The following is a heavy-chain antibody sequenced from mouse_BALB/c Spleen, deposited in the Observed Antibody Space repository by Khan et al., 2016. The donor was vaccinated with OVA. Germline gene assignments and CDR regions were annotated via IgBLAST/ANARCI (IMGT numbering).Heavy chain of an antibody. Sequence: QVQLKQSGPGLVAPSQSLSITCTVSGFSLTSYGVNWVRQPPGKGLEWLGVIWGDGSTNYHSTLMSRLSISKDNSQSQVFLKLSSLQTDDTATYYCAKWGTANYSAMDYWGQGTSVTVSS. CDR1: GFSLTSYG. CDR2: IWGDGST. D-gene: IGHD1-2*01. J-gene: IGHJ4*01. V-gene: IGHV2-3*01. CDR3: AKWGTANYSAMDY.